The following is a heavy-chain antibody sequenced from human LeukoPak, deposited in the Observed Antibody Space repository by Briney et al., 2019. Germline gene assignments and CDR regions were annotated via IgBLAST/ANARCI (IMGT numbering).Heavy chain of an antibody. CDR3: ARAIRGLGYPGGRQDYYYYMDV. D-gene: IGHD3-16*02. CDR1: GYTFTSYD. Sequence: ASVKVSCKASGYTFTSYDINWVRQATGQGLEWMGWMNPNSGNTGYAQKFQGRVTMTRNTSISTAYMELSSLRSEDTAVYYCARAIRGLGYPGGRQDYYYYMDVWGKGTTVTVSS. J-gene: IGHJ6*03. CDR2: MNPNSGNT. V-gene: IGHV1-8*01.